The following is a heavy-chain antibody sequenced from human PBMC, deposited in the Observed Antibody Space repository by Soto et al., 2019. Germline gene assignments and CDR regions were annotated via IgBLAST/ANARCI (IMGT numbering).Heavy chain of an antibody. D-gene: IGHD2-8*02. V-gene: IGHV3-21*01. CDR1: GFTFSGYT. J-gene: IGHJ4*02. Sequence: EVQLVESGGGLVKPGGSLRLSCAASGFTFSGYTMNWVRQAPGKGLEWVSSISSSASYLYYADSVKGRFTISRDNTKNSLYLQMKSLRDGDTAVYYCARVQRSSGGGAYWGQGTLVTVSS. CDR2: ISSSASYL. CDR3: ARVQRSSGGGAY.